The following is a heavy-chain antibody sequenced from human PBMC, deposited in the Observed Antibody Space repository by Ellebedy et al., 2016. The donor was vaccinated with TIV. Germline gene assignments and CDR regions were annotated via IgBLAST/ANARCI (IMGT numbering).Heavy chain of an antibody. Sequence: GGSLRLXXAASGFTFSDYYMSWIRQAPGKGLEWVSYISSSGSTIYYADSVKGRFTISRHNAKNSLYLQMNSLRAEDTAVYYCARAGVWFGEFYGMDVWGQGTTVTVSS. CDR2: ISSSGSTI. CDR3: ARAGVWFGEFYGMDV. V-gene: IGHV3-11*01. D-gene: IGHD3-10*01. CDR1: GFTFSDYY. J-gene: IGHJ6*02.